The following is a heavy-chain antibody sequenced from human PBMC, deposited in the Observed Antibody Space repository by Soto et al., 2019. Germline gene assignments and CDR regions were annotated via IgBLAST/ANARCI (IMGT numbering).Heavy chain of an antibody. CDR1: GFTFVNYA. V-gene: IGHV3-23*01. J-gene: IGHJ6*03. Sequence: GGSLRLSCAGSGFTFVNYAMSWVRQAPGRGLEWVSSITGGGTHTYFADSAKGRFTISRDNSKNTLYLEMNSLRAEDTAVYYCAKGGGLFLRYMDVWGKGTPVTVSS. D-gene: IGHD3-10*01. CDR2: ITGGGTHT. CDR3: AKGGGLFLRYMDV.